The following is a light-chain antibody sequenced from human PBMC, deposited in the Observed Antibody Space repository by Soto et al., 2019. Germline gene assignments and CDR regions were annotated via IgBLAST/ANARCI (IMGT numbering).Light chain of an antibody. CDR3: QQYDNWPPFT. J-gene: IGKJ3*01. V-gene: IGKV3-20*01. Sequence: EGVLTQSPGILSLSPGERATLSCRASQSVDRSYLAWYQQRPGQAPRLLIYGASSRATGIPDRFSGSGSGTDFTLTISSLQSEDFAVYYCQQYDNWPPFTFGPGTKVDIK. CDR1: QSVDRSY. CDR2: GAS.